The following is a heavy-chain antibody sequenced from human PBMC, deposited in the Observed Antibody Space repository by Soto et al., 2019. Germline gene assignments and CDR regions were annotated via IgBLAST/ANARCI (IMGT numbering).Heavy chain of an antibody. Sequence: SETLSLTCTVSGVSVNSGNYYWSWIRQTPGKGLEWIGYIYQSGSTRYNPSLKSRVTISLDTSKNQFSLKLSSVTAADTAVYYCARVYGLDLFDYWGQGTLVTVS. CDR3: ARVYGLDLFDY. CDR2: IYQSGST. V-gene: IGHV4-61*01. J-gene: IGHJ4*02. CDR1: GVSVNSGNYY. D-gene: IGHD2-8*01.